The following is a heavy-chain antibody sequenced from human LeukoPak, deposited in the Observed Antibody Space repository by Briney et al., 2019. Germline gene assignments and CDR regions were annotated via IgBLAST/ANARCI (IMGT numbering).Heavy chain of an antibody. V-gene: IGHV1-18*01. D-gene: IGHD3-16*02. Sequence: ASVKVSCKASGYTFTSYGISWVRQAPGQGLEWMGWISAYNGNTNYAQKLQGRVTMTTDTSTSTAYMELRSLRSDDTAVYYCARERTYYDYVWGSYRNHYFDYWGQGTLVTVSS. CDR1: GYTFTSYG. CDR3: ARERTYYDYVWGSYRNHYFDY. J-gene: IGHJ4*02. CDR2: ISAYNGNT.